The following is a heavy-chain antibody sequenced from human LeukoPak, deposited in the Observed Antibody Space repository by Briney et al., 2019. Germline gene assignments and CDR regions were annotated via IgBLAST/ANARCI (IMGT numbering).Heavy chain of an antibody. Sequence: GGSLRLSCAALTFTFSAYWMSWVRQAPGKGLEWVANIEQDGSGKYYMDSVKGRFTITRDNAWNTLYLQMNSLRVDDTAVYYCARASSSWSPSFYMDVWGRGTTVTVSS. J-gene: IGHJ6*03. V-gene: IGHV3-7*01. CDR3: ARASSSWSPSFYMDV. CDR1: TFTFSAYW. D-gene: IGHD6-13*01. CDR2: IEQDGSGK.